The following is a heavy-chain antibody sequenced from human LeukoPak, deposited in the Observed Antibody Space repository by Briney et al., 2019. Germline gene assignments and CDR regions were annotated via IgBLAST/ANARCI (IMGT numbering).Heavy chain of an antibody. Sequence: GRSLRLSCAASGFTFDDYAMHWVRQAPGKGLEWVSGISWNSGSIGYADSVKGRFTISRDNAKNSLYLQMNSLRAEDTALYYCAKAGLTMVRGTNWFDPWGQGTLVTVSS. J-gene: IGHJ5*02. CDR2: ISWNSGSI. V-gene: IGHV3-9*01. CDR3: AKAGLTMVRGTNWFDP. D-gene: IGHD3-10*01. CDR1: GFTFDDYA.